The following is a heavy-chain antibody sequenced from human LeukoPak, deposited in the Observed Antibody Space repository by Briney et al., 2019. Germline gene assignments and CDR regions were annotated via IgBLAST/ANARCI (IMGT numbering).Heavy chain of an antibody. J-gene: IGHJ4*02. CDR3: ARGAYDYYGSGSYFLNFDY. D-gene: IGHD3-10*01. V-gene: IGHV3-48*03. CDR2: ISSSGSTI. Sequence: PGGSLRLSCAASGFTVSSTYMNWVRQAPGKGLEWVSYISSSGSTIYYADSVKGRFTISRDNAKNSLYLQMNSLRAEDTAVYYCARGAYDYYGSGSYFLNFDYWGQGTLVTVSS. CDR1: GFTVSSTY.